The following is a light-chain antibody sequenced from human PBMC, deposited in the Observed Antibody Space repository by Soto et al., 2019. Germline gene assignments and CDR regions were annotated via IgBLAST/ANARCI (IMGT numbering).Light chain of an antibody. CDR1: QSFLYIAKNKNF. V-gene: IGKV4-1*01. CDR2: WAS. CDR3: QQHYINPIT. Sequence: DIVMTKSPDSLAVSLGERATIHCKSSQSFLYIAKNKNFLTWYQQKPGQPPKLLIYWASTRESGVPDRFTGSGSGTDFSLTSNSLQAEDVAVYYCQQHYINPITFGPGTRLEI. J-gene: IGKJ5*01.